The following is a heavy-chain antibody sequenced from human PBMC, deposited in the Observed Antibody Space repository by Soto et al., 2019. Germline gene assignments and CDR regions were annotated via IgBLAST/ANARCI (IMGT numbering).Heavy chain of an antibody. CDR2: ISGSGGST. CDR1: GFTFSSYA. J-gene: IGHJ3*02. V-gene: IGHV3-23*01. Sequence: GGSLRLSCAASGFTFSSYAMSWVRQAPGKGLEWVSAISGSGGSTYYADSVKGRFTISRDNSENTLYLQMNSLRAEDTAVYYCAKGDVLVVVPAAIRETAFDIWGQGTMVTVS. CDR3: AKGDVLVVVPAAIRETAFDI. D-gene: IGHD2-2*02.